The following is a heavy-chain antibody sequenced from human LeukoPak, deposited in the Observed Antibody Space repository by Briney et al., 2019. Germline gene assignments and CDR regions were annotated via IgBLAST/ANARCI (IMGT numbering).Heavy chain of an antibody. CDR2: IYYSGST. V-gene: IGHV4-59*01. J-gene: IGHJ6*02. CDR1: GGSISSYY. CDR3: ARGRKDGMDV. Sequence: SETLSLTCTVSGGSISSYYGSWIRQPPGKGLEWIGYIYYSGSTNYNPSLKSRVTISVDTSKNQFSLKLSSVTAADTAVYYCARGRKDGMDVWGQGTTVTVSS.